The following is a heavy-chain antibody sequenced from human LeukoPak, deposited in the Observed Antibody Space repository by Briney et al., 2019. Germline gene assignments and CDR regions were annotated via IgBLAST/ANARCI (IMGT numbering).Heavy chain of an antibody. D-gene: IGHD6-13*01. V-gene: IGHV3-43*01. CDR3: AKDMPVYSSSWYGLDY. CDR2: ISWDGGST. CDR1: GFTFDDYT. J-gene: IGHJ4*02. Sequence: GGSLRLSCAASGFTFDDYTMHWVRQAPGKGLEWVSLISWDGGSTYYADSVKGRFTISRDNSKNSLYLQMNSLRTEDTALYYCAKDMPVYSSSWYGLDYWGQGTLVTVSS.